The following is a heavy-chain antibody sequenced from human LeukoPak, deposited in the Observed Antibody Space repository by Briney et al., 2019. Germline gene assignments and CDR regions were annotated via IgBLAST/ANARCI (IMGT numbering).Heavy chain of an antibody. J-gene: IGHJ4*02. CDR1: AYTLSGYY. V-gene: IGHV1-2*02. CDR3: ARRIAVAGSPVYYFDY. D-gene: IGHD6-19*01. CDR2: INPKSGVT. Sequence: ASVNVSCKASAYTLSGYYMHGVRQAPGQGLEWMGWINPKSGVTNYAQKFQGRVTMTWETSINTTFIELSRLRSDETAVYYCARRIAVAGSPVYYFDYSGQGTLVTAYS.